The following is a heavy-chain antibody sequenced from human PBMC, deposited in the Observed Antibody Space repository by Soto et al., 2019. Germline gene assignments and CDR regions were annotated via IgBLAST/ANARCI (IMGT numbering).Heavy chain of an antibody. J-gene: IGHJ3*01. CDR2: INQDGTEK. CDR3: ARDSTVTTSDAFDL. CDR1: GFTISGYW. Sequence: GGSLRLSCAASGFTISGYWMTWVRQAPGRRLELVANINQDGTEKNYVDSVKGRFTISRDNARNSLDLQMNSLRADDTAVYYCARDSTVTTSDAFDLWGPGTMVTVSS. D-gene: IGHD4-17*01. V-gene: IGHV3-7*01.